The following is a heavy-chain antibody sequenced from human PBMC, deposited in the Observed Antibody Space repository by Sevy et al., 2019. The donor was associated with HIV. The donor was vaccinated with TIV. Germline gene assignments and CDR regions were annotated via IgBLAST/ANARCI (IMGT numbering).Heavy chain of an antibody. J-gene: IGHJ1*01. Sequence: GGSLRLSCTASGFNFNAFGMHWVRQAPGKGLEWLALIWHDGSKERYADSVKGRFTISRDNSKNVLFLQMDSLRVEDTAVYYCAALSTGRHHWGQGTLVTVSS. CDR2: IWHDGSKE. D-gene: IGHD2-8*02. V-gene: IGHV3-33*01. CDR1: GFNFNAFG. CDR3: AALSTGRHH.